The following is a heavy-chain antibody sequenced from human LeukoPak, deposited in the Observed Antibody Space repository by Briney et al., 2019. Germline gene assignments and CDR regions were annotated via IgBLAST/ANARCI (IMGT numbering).Heavy chain of an antibody. J-gene: IGHJ4*02. Sequence: ASVKVSCKASGYTFITYGINWVRQAPGQGLEWMGYISPHNGNTYYAQKIQGRVTVTTDTSTRTVFLEVTGLRSDDTAVYYCARVDSGTYRARSDFWGQGTLVTVSS. CDR3: ARVDSGTYRARSDF. V-gene: IGHV1-18*01. CDR1: GYTFITYG. CDR2: ISPHNGNT. D-gene: IGHD4-11*01.